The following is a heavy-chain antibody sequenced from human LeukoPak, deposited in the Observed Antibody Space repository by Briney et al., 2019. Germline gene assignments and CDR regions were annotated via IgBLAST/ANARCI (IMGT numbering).Heavy chain of an antibody. CDR3: AKGIVVVPAAYYYFDY. D-gene: IGHD2-2*01. J-gene: IGHJ4*02. CDR2: ISTSSSTI. Sequence: GGSLRLSCAASGFTFNSYSMNWVRQAPGKGLEWVSYISTSSSTIYYADSVKGRFTISRDNSKNTLYLQMNSLRAEDTAVYYCAKGIVVVPAAYYYFDYWGQGTLVTVSS. CDR1: GFTFNSYS. V-gene: IGHV3-48*01.